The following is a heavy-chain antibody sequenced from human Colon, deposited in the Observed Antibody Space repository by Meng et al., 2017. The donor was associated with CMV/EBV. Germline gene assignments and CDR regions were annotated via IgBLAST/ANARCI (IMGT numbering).Heavy chain of an antibody. CDR3: VRDTSFYYDAGSYLLDF. D-gene: IGHD3-10*01. CDR1: GLTFTNYA. CDR2: ISYDGSNK. V-gene: IGHV3-30*09. J-gene: IGHJ4*02. Sequence: SCAASGLTFTNYAMHWVRQAPGKGLEWVGVISYDGSNKYFADSVKGRFDMSRDNGKNTLYLQMNSLRTEDTAIYYCVRDTSFYYDAGSYLLDFWGQGTLVTVSS.